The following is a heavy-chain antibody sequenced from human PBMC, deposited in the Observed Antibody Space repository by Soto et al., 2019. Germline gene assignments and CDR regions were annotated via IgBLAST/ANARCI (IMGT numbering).Heavy chain of an antibody. CDR3: AKNGQPPYYYYGLDV. CDR1: GSPFTRYG. Sequence: ASVKVSCKASGSPFTRYGIRWVRQAPGQGLAWMGWVSGYNGDTNYAQKVQDRVSMTIVTSTGTAYMELRSLTSDDTAIYYCAKNGQPPYYYYGLDVWGQGTKVTVSS. D-gene: IGHD2-8*01. J-gene: IGHJ6*02. CDR2: VSGYNGDT. V-gene: IGHV1-18*01.